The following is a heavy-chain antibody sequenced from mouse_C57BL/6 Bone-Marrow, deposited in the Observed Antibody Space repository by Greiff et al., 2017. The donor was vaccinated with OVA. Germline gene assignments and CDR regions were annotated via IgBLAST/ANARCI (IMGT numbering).Heavy chain of an antibody. CDR1: GYSITSGYY. D-gene: IGHD2-3*01. Sequence: EVQLVESGPGLVKPSQSLSLTCSVTGYSITSGYYWNWIRQFPGNKLEWMGYISYDGSNNYNPSLNNRIAITRDTSKNQFFLKLNSVTTEDTATYYGARAYDGYYRFAYWGQGTLVTVSA. J-gene: IGHJ3*01. CDR2: ISYDGSN. CDR3: ARAYDGYYRFAY. V-gene: IGHV3-6*01.